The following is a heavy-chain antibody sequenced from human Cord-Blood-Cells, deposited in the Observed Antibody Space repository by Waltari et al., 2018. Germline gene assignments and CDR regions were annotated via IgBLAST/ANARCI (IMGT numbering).Heavy chain of an antibody. Sequence: QVQLQQWGAGLLKPSETLSLTCAVYGGSFSGYYWSWIRQPPGKGVEWIGEINHSGSTNYTPSLKSRATIAVDTSKNQFSLKLSSVTAADTAVYYCARGRDWGFLRYRGYVNPYYRDVWGKGTTVTVSS. CDR3: ARGRDWGFLRYRGYVNPYYRDV. CDR1: GGSFSGYY. J-gene: IGHJ6*03. V-gene: IGHV4-34*01. CDR2: INHSGST. D-gene: IGHD5-12*01.